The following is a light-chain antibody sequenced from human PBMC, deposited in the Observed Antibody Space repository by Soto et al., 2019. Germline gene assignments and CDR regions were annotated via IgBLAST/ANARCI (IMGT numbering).Light chain of an antibody. CDR2: EVS. Sequence: QSALTQPASVSGSPGQSITISCTGTSNDVGSYDLVSWYQQHQGKAPKLMIYEVSKRPSGVSNRFSGSKSGNTASLTLSGLQAEDEANYYCCSYASGSTWVFGGGTKVTVL. CDR3: CSYASGSTWV. CDR1: SNDVGSYDL. J-gene: IGLJ3*02. V-gene: IGLV2-23*02.